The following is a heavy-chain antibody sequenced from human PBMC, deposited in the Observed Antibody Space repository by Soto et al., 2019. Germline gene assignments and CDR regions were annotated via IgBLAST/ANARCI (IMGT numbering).Heavy chain of an antibody. Sequence: SETLSLTCAVSGGSISAAGDSWSWIRQPPGGGLEWIGHIYHSGTFLYNPSLKTRLTMSLDRSNNQFSLTLNSVTAADTAVYYCARAQFYSGSGRYNNLMFDPWGQGIQVTVSS. CDR3: ARAQFYSGSGRYNNLMFDP. CDR1: GGSISAAGDS. D-gene: IGHD3-10*01. J-gene: IGHJ5*02. CDR2: IYHSGTF. V-gene: IGHV4-30-2*01.